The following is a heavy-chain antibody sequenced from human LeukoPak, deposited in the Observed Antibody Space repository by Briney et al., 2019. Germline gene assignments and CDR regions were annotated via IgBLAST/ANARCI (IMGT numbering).Heavy chain of an antibody. CDR2: VSSDETST. CDR1: GFSLGSYW. V-gene: IGHV3-74*01. D-gene: IGHD6-13*01. CDR3: AKPATGSRNAFDV. J-gene: IGHJ3*01. Sequence: GGSLRLSCAASGFSLGSYWMHWVRQAPGKGLVWVSRVSSDETSTNYADSVEGRFTISRDNAKNTLYPQMNSLRVEDTAVYYCAKPATGSRNAFDVWGQGTMVTASS.